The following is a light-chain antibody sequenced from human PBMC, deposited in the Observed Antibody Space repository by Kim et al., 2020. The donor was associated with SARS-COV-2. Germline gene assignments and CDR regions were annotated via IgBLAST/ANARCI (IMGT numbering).Light chain of an antibody. V-gene: IGLV4-69*01. CDR3: QTWGTGSGVV. CDR2: LGSDGRQ. Sequence: VNLTCTLCRGHTEYAIAWHQQQPEKGPRYFMKLGSDGRQSRGDGIPDRFSGSSSGAERYLTISSLQSEDEADYYCQTWGTGSGVVFGGGTQLTVL. J-gene: IGLJ2*01. CDR1: RGHTEYA.